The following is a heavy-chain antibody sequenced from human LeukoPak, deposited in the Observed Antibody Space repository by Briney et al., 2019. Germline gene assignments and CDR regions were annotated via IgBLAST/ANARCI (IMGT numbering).Heavy chain of an antibody. CDR3: AKDVGETYYDFWSGYNHYYYYYMDV. Sequence: PGGSLRLSWAASGFTFSSYAMSWVRQAPGKGLEWVSAISGSGGSTYYADSVKGRFTISRDNSKNTLYLQMNSLGAEDTAVYYCAKDVGETYYDFWSGYNHYYYYYMDVWGKGTTVTVSS. D-gene: IGHD3-3*01. CDR2: ISGSGGST. J-gene: IGHJ6*03. V-gene: IGHV3-23*01. CDR1: GFTFSSYA.